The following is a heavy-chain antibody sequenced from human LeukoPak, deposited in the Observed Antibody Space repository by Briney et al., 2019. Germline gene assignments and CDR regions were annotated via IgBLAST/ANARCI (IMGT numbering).Heavy chain of an antibody. J-gene: IGHJ6*03. D-gene: IGHD6-13*01. CDR2: ISSSSSYI. CDR1: GFTFSSYS. CDR3: ARAYSSSWQYYYYYMDV. V-gene: IGHV3-21*01. Sequence: KAGGSLRLSCAASGFTFSSYSMNWVRRAPGKGLEWVSSISSSSSYIYYADSVKGRFTISRDNAKNSLYLQMNSLRAEDTAVYYCARAYSSSWQYYYYYMDVWGKGTTVTASS.